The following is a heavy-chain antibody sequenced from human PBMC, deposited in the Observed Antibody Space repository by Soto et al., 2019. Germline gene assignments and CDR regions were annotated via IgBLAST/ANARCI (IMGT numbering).Heavy chain of an antibody. J-gene: IGHJ5*02. CDR2: INQDGSEK. V-gene: IGHV3-7*01. CDR1: GFTLSGYW. Sequence: GGSLRLSCGASGFTLSGYWMTWVRQAPGKGLEWVANINQDGSEKYYADSVKGRFTISRDNAQNSLYLQMDSLRVEDTAVYYCAREIRSSGWPNGPWGQGTLVTVSS. CDR3: AREIRSSGWPNGP. D-gene: IGHD6-19*01.